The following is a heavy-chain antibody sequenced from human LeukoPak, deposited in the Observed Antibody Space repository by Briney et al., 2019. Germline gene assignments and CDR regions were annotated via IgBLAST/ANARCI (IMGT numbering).Heavy chain of an antibody. CDR1: GYTFTSYY. D-gene: IGHD1-26*01. CDR2: INPSGGST. Sequence: ASVKVSCKASGYTFTSYYMHWVRQAPGQGLEWMGIINPSGGSTSYAQKSQGRVTMTRDTSTSTVYMELSSLRSEDTAVYYYARGVLGGYGMDVWGQGTTVTVSS. V-gene: IGHV1-46*01. CDR3: ARGVLGGYGMDV. J-gene: IGHJ6*02.